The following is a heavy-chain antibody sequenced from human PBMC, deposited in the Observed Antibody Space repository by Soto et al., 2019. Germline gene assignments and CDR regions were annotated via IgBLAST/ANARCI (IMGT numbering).Heavy chain of an antibody. CDR1: GGTFSSYT. CDR3: GKPHYDSSGYYVLDY. J-gene: IGHJ4*02. CDR2: IIPILGIA. Sequence: SVKVSCKASGGTFSSYTISWVRQAPGQGLEWMGRIIPILGIANYAQKFQGRVTITADKSTSTAYMELSSLRAEDTAVYYCGKPHYDSSGYYVLDYWGQGTLVTVSS. V-gene: IGHV1-69*02. D-gene: IGHD3-22*01.